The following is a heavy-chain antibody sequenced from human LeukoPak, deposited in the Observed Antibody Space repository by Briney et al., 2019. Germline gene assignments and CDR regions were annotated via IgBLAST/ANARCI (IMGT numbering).Heavy chain of an antibody. Sequence: PGGSLRLSCAASGFTFSTYWMHWVRQAPGKGLEWVSLISGDGGSTYYADSVKGRFTISRDNSKNSLYLQMNSLRTEDTALYYCAKDIVATSLFDYWGQGTLVTVSS. CDR3: AKDIVATSLFDY. CDR1: GFTFSTYW. V-gene: IGHV3-43*02. D-gene: IGHD5-12*01. J-gene: IGHJ4*02. CDR2: ISGDGGST.